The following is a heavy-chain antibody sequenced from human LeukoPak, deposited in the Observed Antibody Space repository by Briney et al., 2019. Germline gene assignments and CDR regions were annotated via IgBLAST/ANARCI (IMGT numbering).Heavy chain of an antibody. J-gene: IGHJ4*02. V-gene: IGHV3-48*01. CDR1: GFTFSSYS. Sequence: SGGSLRLSCAASGFTFSSYSMNWVRQAPGKGLEWVSYISSSSSTIYYADSVKGRFTISRDNAKNSLYLQMNSLRAEDTAVYYCAREPPDPELTYYYGSGSSYWGQGTLVTVSS. CDR2: ISSSSSTI. CDR3: AREPPDPELTYYYGSGSSY. D-gene: IGHD3-10*01.